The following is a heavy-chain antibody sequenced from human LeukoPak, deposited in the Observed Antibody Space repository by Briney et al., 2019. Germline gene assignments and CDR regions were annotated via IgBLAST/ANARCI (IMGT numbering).Heavy chain of an antibody. Sequence: SGTLSLTCAVSGGSISSSNWWSWVRQPPGKGLEWIGEIYHSGSTNYNPSLKSRVTISVDKSKNQFSLKLSSVTAADTAVYYCATNYYGSGSYYPEFDYWGQGTLVTVSS. J-gene: IGHJ4*02. V-gene: IGHV4-4*02. CDR3: ATNYYGSGSYYPEFDY. CDR2: IYHSGST. D-gene: IGHD3-10*01. CDR1: GGSISSSNW.